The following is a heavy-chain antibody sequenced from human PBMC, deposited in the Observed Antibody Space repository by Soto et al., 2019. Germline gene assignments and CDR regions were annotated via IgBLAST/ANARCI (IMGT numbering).Heavy chain of an antibody. D-gene: IGHD6-19*01. V-gene: IGHV1-2*02. CDR2: INPNSGGT. J-gene: IGHJ4*02. CDR1: GYTFTGYY. Sequence: ASVKGSCKASGYTFTGYYMHWVRQAPGQGLEWMGWINPNSGGTNYAQKFQGRVTMTRDTSISTAYMELSRLRSDDTAVYYCARGNQWLVLTHFDYWGQGTLVTVSS. CDR3: ARGNQWLVLTHFDY.